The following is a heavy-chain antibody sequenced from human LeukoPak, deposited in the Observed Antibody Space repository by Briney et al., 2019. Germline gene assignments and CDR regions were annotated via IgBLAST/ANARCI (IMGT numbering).Heavy chain of an antibody. V-gene: IGHV4-39*07. CDR2: INHSGST. CDR1: GGSISSGSYY. J-gene: IGHJ4*02. Sequence: SQTLSLTCTVSGGSISSGSYYWSWIRQPPGKGLEWIGEINHSGSTNYKWSLKSRVTISVDTSKNQFSLKLSSVTAADTAVYYCARGLRWSSGWYGYWGQGTLVTVSS. CDR3: ARGLRWSSGWYGY. D-gene: IGHD6-19*01.